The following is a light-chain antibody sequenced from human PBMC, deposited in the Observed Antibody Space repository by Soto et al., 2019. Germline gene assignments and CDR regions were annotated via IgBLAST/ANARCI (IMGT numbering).Light chain of an antibody. V-gene: IGKV3-15*01. CDR2: GAS. J-gene: IGKJ4*01. Sequence: EIVMTQSPATLSVSPGERATLSCRASQSVTSNLAWYQQKPGQPPRRLIYGASTMATGIPARFSGSGSGTEFTLTISSLKSEDFAVYYCQQYNNWPLTFGGGTTVEIK. CDR3: QQYNNWPLT. CDR1: QSVTSN.